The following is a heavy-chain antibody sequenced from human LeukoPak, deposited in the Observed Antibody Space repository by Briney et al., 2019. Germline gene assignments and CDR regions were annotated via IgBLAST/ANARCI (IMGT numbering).Heavy chain of an antibody. Sequence: SETLSLTCTVSGGSISSSSYYWGWIHQPPGKGLEWIGSIYYSGSTYYNPSLKSRATISVDTSKNQFSLKLSSVTAADTAVYYCARDSDLGRRYYGMDVWGQGTTVTVSS. CDR1: GGSISSSSYY. V-gene: IGHV4-39*07. CDR3: ARDSDLGRRYYGMDV. J-gene: IGHJ6*02. CDR2: IYYSGST.